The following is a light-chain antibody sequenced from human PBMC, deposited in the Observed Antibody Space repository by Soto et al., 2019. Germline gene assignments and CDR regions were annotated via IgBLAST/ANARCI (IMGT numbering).Light chain of an antibody. CDR2: VVS. V-gene: IGKV1-39*01. J-gene: IGKJ2*01. CDR1: QTISRN. CDR3: QQSYSIPYT. Sequence: DIQLTQSPSSLSASVGDRVTITCRASQTISRNLNWYQQKPGEAPRLLMYVVSTLQGGVPSRFRGSESGTEYTLTISSVQPDDFATYYCQQSYSIPYTFGQGTKLEIK.